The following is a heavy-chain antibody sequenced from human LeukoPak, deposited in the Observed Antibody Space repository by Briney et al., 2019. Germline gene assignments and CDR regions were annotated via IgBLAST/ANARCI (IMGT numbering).Heavy chain of an antibody. CDR2: ISSSGST. J-gene: IGHJ5*02. D-gene: IGHD3-10*01. CDR3: ARVITMVRGVIINWFDP. Sequence: SETPSLTCTVSGDSISSGDYYWSWIRQPAGKGLEWIGRISSSGSTNYNPSLKSRVTISVDTSKNQFSLKLSSVTAADTAVYYCARVITMVRGVIINWFDPWGQGTLVTVSS. CDR1: GDSISSGDYY. V-gene: IGHV4-61*02.